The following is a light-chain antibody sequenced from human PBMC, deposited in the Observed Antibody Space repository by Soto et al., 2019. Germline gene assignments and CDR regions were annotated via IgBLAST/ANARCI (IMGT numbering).Light chain of an antibody. CDR3: QQYGSPSRT. CDR1: QSVSSY. Sequence: EIVLTQSPGTLSLSPGERATLSCRASQSVSSYLAWYQQKPGQAPRLLIYGASSRATGIPDWFSGGGSGTDFTLTISRLEPEDFAVYYCQQYGSPSRTFGQGTKVDIK. J-gene: IGKJ1*01. V-gene: IGKV3-20*01. CDR2: GAS.